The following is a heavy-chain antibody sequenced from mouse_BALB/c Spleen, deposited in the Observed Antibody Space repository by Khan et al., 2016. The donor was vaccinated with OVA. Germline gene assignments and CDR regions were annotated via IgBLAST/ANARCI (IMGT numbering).Heavy chain of an antibody. J-gene: IGHJ3*01. CDR2: INPSNGYT. D-gene: IGHD2-14*01. CDR3: GRDGAYHRNDGWFAY. V-gene: IGHV1-4*01. Sequence: QVQLKQSGAELARPGASVKMSCKASGYTFTSYTIHWIKKRPGQGLEWIGYINPSNGYTNYNQQFKDKATLTTEKSSTTAYLQLSSLTSDDSAVYNCGRDGAYHRNDGWFAYWGQGTLVTVSA. CDR1: GYTFTSYT.